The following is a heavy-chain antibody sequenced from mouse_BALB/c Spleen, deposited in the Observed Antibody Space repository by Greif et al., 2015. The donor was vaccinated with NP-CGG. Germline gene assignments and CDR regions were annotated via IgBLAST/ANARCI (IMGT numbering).Heavy chain of an antibody. D-gene: IGHD2-10*01. CDR2: ISSGGSYT. Sequence: DVKLVESGGGLVKPGGSLKLSCAASGFTFSSYTMSWVRQTPEKRLEWVATISSGGSYTYYPDSVKGRFTISRDNAKNTLYLQMSSLKSEDTAMYYCTRERTSYGNYWYFDVWGAGTTVTVSS. CDR3: TRERTSYGNYWYFDV. V-gene: IGHV5-6-4*01. CDR1: GFTFSSYT. J-gene: IGHJ1*01.